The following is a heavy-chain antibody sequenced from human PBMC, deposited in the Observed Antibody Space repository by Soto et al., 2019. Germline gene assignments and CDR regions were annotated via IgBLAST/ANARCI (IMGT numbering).Heavy chain of an antibody. CDR2: INHSGSI. CDR1: GGSFSGYY. J-gene: IGHJ5*02. Sequence: PSETLSLTCAIYGGSFSGYYWSWIRQPPGKGLEWIGEINHSGSINYNPSLKSRVTISEDTSKNQFSLQLSSVTAADTAVYYCARGSSSALRNWFDPWGQGTLVTVSS. D-gene: IGHD6-25*01. V-gene: IGHV4-34*01. CDR3: ARGSSSALRNWFDP.